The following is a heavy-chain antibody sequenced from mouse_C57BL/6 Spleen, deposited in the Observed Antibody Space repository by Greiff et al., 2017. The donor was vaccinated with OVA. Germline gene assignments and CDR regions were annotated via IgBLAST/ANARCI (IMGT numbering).Heavy chain of an antibody. D-gene: IGHD1-3*01. CDR2: IRLKSDNYAT. CDR1: GFTFSNYW. CDR3: TGSKSFAY. J-gene: IGHJ3*01. V-gene: IGHV6-3*01. Sequence: EVKLVESGGGLVQPGGSMKLSCVASGFTFSNYWMNWVRQSPEKGLEWVAQIRLKSDNYATHYAESVKGRFTISRDDSKSSVYLQMNNLRAEDTGIYYCTGSKSFAYWGQGTLVTVSA.